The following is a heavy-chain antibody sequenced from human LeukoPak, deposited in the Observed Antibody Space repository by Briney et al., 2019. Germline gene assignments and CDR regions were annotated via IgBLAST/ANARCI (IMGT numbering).Heavy chain of an antibody. CDR1: GFTFDDYA. CDR3: AREQYGDIYFDS. J-gene: IGHJ4*02. Sequence: GGSLRLSCAASGFTFDDYAMHWVRQAPGKGLEWVSGISWNSGSIGYADSVKGRFTISRDNSKNTLYLQMNSLGAEDTAVYYCAREQYGDIYFDSWGQGTLVTVSS. CDR2: ISWNSGSI. V-gene: IGHV3-9*01. D-gene: IGHD4-17*01.